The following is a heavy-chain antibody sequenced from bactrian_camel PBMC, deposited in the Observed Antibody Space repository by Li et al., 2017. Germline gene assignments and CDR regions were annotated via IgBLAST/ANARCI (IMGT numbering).Heavy chain of an antibody. J-gene: IGHJ4*01. CDR3: AADTRGGCTSGRTYYPY. D-gene: IGHD1*01. Sequence: VQLVESGGGSVQAGGSMRLSCAVSGYATSDYCMAWFRQPPGKERKGVAALSVNGANTAYAASVKGRFTISRDNAKNTLYLRMNSLKPEDTAMYYCAADTRGGCTSGRTYYPYRGQGTQVTVS. V-gene: IGHV3S6*01. CDR1: GYATSDYC. CDR2: LSVNGANT.